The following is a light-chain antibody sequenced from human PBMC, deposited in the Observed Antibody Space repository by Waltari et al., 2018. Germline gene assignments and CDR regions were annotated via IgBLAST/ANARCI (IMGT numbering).Light chain of an antibody. Sequence: EIVMTQSPATLSVSPGERATLSCRASQSLNTNLAWYQQKAGQAPRLLIYGASTRATGIPARFSGSGSGTEFTLTISSPQSEDFAVYYCQQYNSWPPYTFGQGTKLEIK. CDR3: QQYNSWPPYT. CDR2: GAS. V-gene: IGKV3-15*01. CDR1: QSLNTN. J-gene: IGKJ2*01.